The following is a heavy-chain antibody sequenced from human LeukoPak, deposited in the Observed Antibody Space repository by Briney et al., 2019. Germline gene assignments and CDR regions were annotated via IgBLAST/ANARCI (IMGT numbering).Heavy chain of an antibody. D-gene: IGHD4-17*01. CDR1: GFTFSSYW. V-gene: IGHV3-74*01. Sequence: GGSLRLSCAASGFTFSSYWTHWVRQAPGKGLVWVSRIDTDGSSTSYADSVKGRFTISRDNAKNTLYLQMNSLRAEDTAVYYCASESHGDYSASWGQGTLVTVSS. J-gene: IGHJ4*02. CDR2: IDTDGSST. CDR3: ASESHGDYSAS.